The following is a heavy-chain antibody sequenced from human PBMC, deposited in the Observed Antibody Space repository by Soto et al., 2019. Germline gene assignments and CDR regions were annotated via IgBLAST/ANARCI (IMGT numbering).Heavy chain of an antibody. J-gene: IGHJ6*02. CDR2: IYWDDDK. CDR1: GFSLSTSGVG. D-gene: IGHD3-3*01. V-gene: IGHV2-5*02. CDR3: AHSRPQNYDFWSGYYNMDV. Sequence: QITLKESGPTLVKPTQTLTLTCTFSGFSLSTSGVGVGWIRQPPGKALEWLALIYWDDDKRYSPSLKSRLTITKDTSKNQVVLTMTNMDHVDTATYYCAHSRPQNYDFWSGYYNMDVWGQGTTVTVSS.